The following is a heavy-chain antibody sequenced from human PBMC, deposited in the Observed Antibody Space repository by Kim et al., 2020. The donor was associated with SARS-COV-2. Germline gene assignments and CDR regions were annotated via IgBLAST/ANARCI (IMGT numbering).Heavy chain of an antibody. V-gene: IGHV3-48*04. CDR3: ARESGVSYFFDY. D-gene: IGHD1-26*01. Sequence: GGSLRLSCAASGFTFGSYSMDWVRQAPGKGLEWVSYISGSSTTIYYTDSVKGRFTVSRDNAKNSLYLQMNSLGAEDTAVYYCARESGVSYFFDYWGQGTLVTVSS. CDR2: ISGSSTTI. J-gene: IGHJ4*02. CDR1: GFTFGSYS.